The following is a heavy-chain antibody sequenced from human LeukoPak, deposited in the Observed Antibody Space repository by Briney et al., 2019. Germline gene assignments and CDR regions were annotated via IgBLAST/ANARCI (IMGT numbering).Heavy chain of an antibody. D-gene: IGHD2-2*01. V-gene: IGHV3-7*01. CDR3: ARRFCSITKCYKYFDS. CDR2: IKQDGSEK. Sequence: GGSLRLSCAASGFTFSSYWMSWVRQAPGKGLEWVANIKQDGSEKYYVDSVKGRFTISRDNAENSLFLQMNSLRAEDTAVYYCARRFCSITKCYKYFDSWGQGTLVTVSS. CDR1: GFTFSSYW. J-gene: IGHJ4*02.